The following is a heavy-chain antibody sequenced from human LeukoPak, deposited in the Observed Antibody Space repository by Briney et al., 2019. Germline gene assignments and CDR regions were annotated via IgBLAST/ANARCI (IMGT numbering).Heavy chain of an antibody. Sequence: ASVKVSCKASGYTFTGYYMHWVRQAPGQGLEWMGWINPNSGGTNYAQKFQGRVTMTRDTSISTAYMELRSLRSDDTAVYYCARGQGGSYYGSNGEYWGQGTLVTVSS. D-gene: IGHD1-26*01. CDR1: GYTFTGYY. V-gene: IGHV1-2*02. J-gene: IGHJ4*02. CDR2: INPNSGGT. CDR3: ARGQGGSYYGSNGEY.